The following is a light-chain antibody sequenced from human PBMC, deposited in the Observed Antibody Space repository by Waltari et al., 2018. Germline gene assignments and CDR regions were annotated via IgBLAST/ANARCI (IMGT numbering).Light chain of an antibody. CDR1: GSVRSAF. V-gene: IGKV3-20*01. Sequence: EVVLTQSPGTLSWSPWDRATLTCTASGSVRSAFIWYQHKPGQAPRLLIHDTSTRATGVPDRFSGSGSGTDFSLTISRLEPEDSAVYFCQHNVRLPVTFGQGTKVEIK. CDR2: DTS. J-gene: IGKJ1*01. CDR3: QHNVRLPVT.